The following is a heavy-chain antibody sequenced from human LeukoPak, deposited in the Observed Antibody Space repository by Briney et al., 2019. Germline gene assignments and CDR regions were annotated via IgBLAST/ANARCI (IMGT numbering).Heavy chain of an antibody. CDR3: ARKENVYYYFDY. Sequence: SETLSLTCAVSGYSITSSSWWGWIRQPPGKGLEWIGYIYHSGTTYYNPSLQSRVTMSVDTSKNQFSLKLSSVTAVDTAVYYCARKENVYYYFDYWGQGTPVTVSS. CDR2: IYHSGTT. J-gene: IGHJ4*02. CDR1: GYSITSSSW. D-gene: IGHD3-10*01. V-gene: IGHV4-28*01.